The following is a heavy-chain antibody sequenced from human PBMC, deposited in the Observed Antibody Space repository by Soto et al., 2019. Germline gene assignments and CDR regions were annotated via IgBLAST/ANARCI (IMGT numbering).Heavy chain of an antibody. J-gene: IGHJ6*03. CDR1: GYTFTNYA. V-gene: IGHV1-3*01. D-gene: IGHD3-9*01. Sequence: QVQLVQSGAEVKKPGASVKVSCKASGYTFTNYAIHWVRQAPGQRLEWMGWINAANGNTKYSQKFQGRGSITRDTSASTAYIELSSLRSEDTALYSCAGSSSALTGYYSPVYYYYMDVWGKGTTVTVSS. CDR2: INAANGNT. CDR3: AGSSSALTGYYSPVYYYYMDV.